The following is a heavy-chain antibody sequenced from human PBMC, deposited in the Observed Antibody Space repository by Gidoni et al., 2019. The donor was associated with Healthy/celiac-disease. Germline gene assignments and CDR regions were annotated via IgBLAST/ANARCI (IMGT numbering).Heavy chain of an antibody. CDR2: ISSSSSTI. J-gene: IGHJ4*02. Sequence: EVQLVESGGGLVQPGGSLRLSCAASGFTFSSYRMNWVRQAPGKGLEWVSYISSSSSTIYYADSVKGRFTISRDNAKNSLYLQMNSLRDEDTAVYYCARDPPYYYDSSGGSRYFDYWGQGTLVTVSS. CDR3: ARDPPYYYDSSGGSRYFDY. CDR1: GFTFSSYR. V-gene: IGHV3-48*02. D-gene: IGHD3-22*01.